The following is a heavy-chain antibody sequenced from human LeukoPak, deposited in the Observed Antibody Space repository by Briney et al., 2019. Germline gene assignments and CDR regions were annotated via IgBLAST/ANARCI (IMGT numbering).Heavy chain of an antibody. Sequence: ASQTLSLTCTVSGVSISSGDYNWGWLRQPQGKGREWIVYIYYSGSNYDNPSLKSRVTISVYTSKIQFSLKLISVTAADTAFYYCAREGRALGDAFDIWGQGTMVTVSS. CDR3: AREGRALGDAFDI. V-gene: IGHV4-30-4*01. J-gene: IGHJ3*02. CDR2: IYYSGSN. D-gene: IGHD3-16*02. CDR1: GVSISSGDYN.